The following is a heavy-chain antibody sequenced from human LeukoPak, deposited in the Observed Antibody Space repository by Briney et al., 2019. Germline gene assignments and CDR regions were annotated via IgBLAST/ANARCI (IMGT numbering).Heavy chain of an antibody. CDR1: GGSISSGGYS. J-gene: IGHJ4*02. V-gene: IGHV4-31*03. CDR2: IYYSGST. D-gene: IGHD2-15*01. CDR3: ARDNGGSCYYDY. Sequence: PSETLSLTCSVSGGSISSGGYSWSWIRQHPGKGLEWIGYIYYSGSTYYNPSLKSRVTISVDTSKNQFSLKLSSVTAADTAVYYCARDNGGSCYYDYWGQGTLVTVSS.